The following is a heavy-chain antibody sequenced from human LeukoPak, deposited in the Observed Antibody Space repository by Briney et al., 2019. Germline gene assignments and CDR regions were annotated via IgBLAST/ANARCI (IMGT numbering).Heavy chain of an antibody. CDR3: ARDLGLTISDNWFDP. V-gene: IGHV4-4*07. CDR1: GGSISSYY. D-gene: IGHD3-9*01. J-gene: IGHJ5*02. Sequence: SETLSLTCTVSGGSISSYYWSWIRQPAGKGLEWIGRIYTSGSTNYNPSLKSRVTMSVDTSKNQFSLELNSVTAADTAVYYCARDLGLTISDNWFDPWGQGTLVTVSS. CDR2: IYTSGST.